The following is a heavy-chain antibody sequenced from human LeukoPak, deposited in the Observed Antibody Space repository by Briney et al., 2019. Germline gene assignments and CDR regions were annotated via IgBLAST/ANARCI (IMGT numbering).Heavy chain of an antibody. CDR3: AKDLTSYLENWFDP. CDR1: GFTLSSYA. Sequence: GGSLRLSCAASGFTLSSYAMSWVRQGPGKGLEWVSAISVSGNTYHADSVKGRFTISRDSYKNTLYLQMNSLRAEDAAVYYCAKDLTSYLENWFDPWGQGTLVTVSS. CDR2: ISVSGNT. V-gene: IGHV3-23*01. J-gene: IGHJ5*02.